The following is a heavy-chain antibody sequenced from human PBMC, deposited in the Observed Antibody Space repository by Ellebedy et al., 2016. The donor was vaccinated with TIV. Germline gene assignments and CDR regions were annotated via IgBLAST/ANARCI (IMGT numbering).Heavy chain of an antibody. Sequence: ASVKVSCKASGYTFTGYYMHWVRQAPGQGLEWMGWINPNSGGTNYAQKFQGRVTMTRDTSISTAYMELSRLRSDDTAVYYCARGTSTWFGESLYGKDYFDYWGQGTLVTVSS. J-gene: IGHJ4*02. CDR2: INPNSGGT. CDR3: ARGTSTWFGESLYGKDYFDY. V-gene: IGHV1-2*02. CDR1: GYTFTGYY. D-gene: IGHD3-10*01.